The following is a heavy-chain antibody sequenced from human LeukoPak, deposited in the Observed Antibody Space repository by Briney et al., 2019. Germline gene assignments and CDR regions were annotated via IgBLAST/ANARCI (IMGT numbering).Heavy chain of an antibody. Sequence: REASVKVSCKASGYTFTGYYMHWVRQAPGQGLEWMGWINPNSGGTNYAQKFQGRVTMTRDTSTSTVYMELSSLRSEDTAVYYCAKSMAGGRYYYYMDVWGKGTTVTISS. D-gene: IGHD6-6*01. CDR2: INPNSGGT. CDR1: GYTFTGYY. J-gene: IGHJ6*03. CDR3: AKSMAGGRYYYYMDV. V-gene: IGHV1-2*02.